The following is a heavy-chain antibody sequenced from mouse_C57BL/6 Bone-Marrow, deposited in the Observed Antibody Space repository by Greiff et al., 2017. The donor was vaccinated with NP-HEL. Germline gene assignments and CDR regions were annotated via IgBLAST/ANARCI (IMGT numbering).Heavy chain of an antibody. Sequence: VKLQQSGPELVKPGASVKISCKASGYAFSSSWMNWVKQRPGKGLEWIGRIYPGDGDTNYNGKFKGKATLTADKSSSTAYMQLSSLTSEDSAVYFCARRGTTVVATDFDVWGTGTTVTVSS. J-gene: IGHJ1*03. CDR1: GYAFSSSW. CDR2: IYPGDGDT. D-gene: IGHD1-1*01. CDR3: ARRGTTVVATDFDV. V-gene: IGHV1-82*01.